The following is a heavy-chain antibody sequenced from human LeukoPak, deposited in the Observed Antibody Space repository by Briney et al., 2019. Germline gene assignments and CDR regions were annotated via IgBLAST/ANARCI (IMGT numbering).Heavy chain of an antibody. CDR3: AILKGLRITMVRGVIRGRNWFDP. D-gene: IGHD3-10*01. CDR2: INHSGST. Sequence: PSETLSLTCAVYGGSFSGHYWSWIRQPPGKGLEWIGEINHSGSTNYNPSLKSRVTISVDTSKNQFSLKLSSVTAADTAVYYCAILKGLRITMVRGVIRGRNWFDPWGQGTLVTVSS. J-gene: IGHJ5*02. V-gene: IGHV4-34*01. CDR1: GGSFSGHY.